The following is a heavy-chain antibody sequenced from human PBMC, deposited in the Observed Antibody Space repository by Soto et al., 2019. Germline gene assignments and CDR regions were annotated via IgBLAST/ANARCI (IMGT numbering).Heavy chain of an antibody. V-gene: IGHV3-15*07. CDR3: TTDRRPEWVAATFDVDWFDP. J-gene: IGHJ5*02. CDR1: GFTFSNAW. CDR2: IKSKTDGGTT. D-gene: IGHD2-15*01. Sequence: GGSLRLSCAASGFTFSNAWMNWVRQAPGKGLEWVGRIKSKTDGGTTDYAAPVKGRFTISRDDSKNTLYLQMNSLKTEDTAVYYCTTDRRPEWVAATFDVDWFDPWGQGTLVTVSS.